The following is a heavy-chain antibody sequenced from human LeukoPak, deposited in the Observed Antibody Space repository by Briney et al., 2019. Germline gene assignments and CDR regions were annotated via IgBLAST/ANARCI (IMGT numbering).Heavy chain of an antibody. D-gene: IGHD3-10*01. J-gene: IGHJ4*02. V-gene: IGHV3-53*01. CDR2: IYSGGST. CDR1: EFSVGSNY. CDR3: AKAHGSGSYFFDY. Sequence: GGSLRLSCAASEFSVGSNYMTWVRQAPGKGLEWVSLIYSGGSTYYADSVKGRFTISRDNSKNTLYLQMNSLRAEDTAVYYCAKAHGSGSYFFDYWGQGTLVTVSS.